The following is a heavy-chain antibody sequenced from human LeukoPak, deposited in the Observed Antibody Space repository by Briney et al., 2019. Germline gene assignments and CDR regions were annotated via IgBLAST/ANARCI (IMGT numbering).Heavy chain of an antibody. CDR2: VFHSGST. D-gene: IGHD6-19*01. V-gene: IGHV4-4*02. CDR1: GGSISSTNW. J-gene: IGHJ4*02. Sequence: PSETLSLTCAVSGGSISSTNWWSWVRQPPGKGLEWIGEVFHSGSTNYNPSLKSRVTISVDKSKNQFSLELNSVTAADTAVYYCATLNPTVAFTMDYWGQGTLVTVSS. CDR3: ATLNPTVAFTMDY.